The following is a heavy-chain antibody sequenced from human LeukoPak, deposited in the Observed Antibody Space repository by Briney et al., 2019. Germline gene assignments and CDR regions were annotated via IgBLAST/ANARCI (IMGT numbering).Heavy chain of an antibody. J-gene: IGHJ3*02. Sequence: GGSLRLSCAASGFTFSVYAMSWVRQAPGKGLEWVSTIGGSGGSTYYADSVKGRFTISRDNSKSTLYLQMNSLRAEDTAVYYCAKVRAYDFWSGEGAFDMWGQGTMVTVFS. V-gene: IGHV3-23*01. CDR1: GFTFSVYA. CDR3: AKVRAYDFWSGEGAFDM. CDR2: IGGSGGST. D-gene: IGHD3-3*01.